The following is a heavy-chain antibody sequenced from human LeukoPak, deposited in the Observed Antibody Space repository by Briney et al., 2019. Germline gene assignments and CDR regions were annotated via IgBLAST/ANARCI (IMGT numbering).Heavy chain of an antibody. J-gene: IGHJ4*02. CDR1: GYSISSGYY. CDR3: ARVGWSGYLYYFDY. Sequence: SETLSLTCIVSGYSISSGYYWGWIRQPPGKGLEWIGSIYHSGTTYYNPSLKSRVTISVDTSNNQFSLKLSSVTAADTAVYYCARVGWSGYLYYFDYWGQGTLVTVSS. D-gene: IGHD3-3*01. V-gene: IGHV4-38-2*02. CDR2: IYHSGTT.